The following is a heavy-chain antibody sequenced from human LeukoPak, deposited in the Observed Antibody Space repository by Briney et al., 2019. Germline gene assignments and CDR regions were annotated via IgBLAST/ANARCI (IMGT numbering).Heavy chain of an antibody. D-gene: IGHD3-16*01. CDR3: ARVRISFGGITIDYYMDV. CDR2: ISRSGSTI. V-gene: IGHV3-11*01. Sequence: GGSLRLSCAASGFTFSDYYMSWIRQAPGKGLEWVSCISRSGSTIYYADSVKGRFTISRDNAKNSLYLQMNSLRAKDTAVYYCARVRISFGGITIDYYMDVWGKGTTVTVSS. CDR1: GFTFSDYY. J-gene: IGHJ6*03.